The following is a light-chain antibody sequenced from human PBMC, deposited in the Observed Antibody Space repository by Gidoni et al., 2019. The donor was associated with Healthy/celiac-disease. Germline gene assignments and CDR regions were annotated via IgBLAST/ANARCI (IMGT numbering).Light chain of an antibody. V-gene: IGKV1-33*01. Sequence: DIQMTQSPSSLSASVGDRVTITCQASQDISNYLNWYQQKPGKAPKLLIYDASNLETGVPSRFSGSGSGTAFTFTISSLQPEDIATYYCQQYDNLPPCCFGPGTKVDIK. CDR1: QDISNY. CDR3: QQYDNLPPCC. CDR2: DAS. J-gene: IGKJ3*01.